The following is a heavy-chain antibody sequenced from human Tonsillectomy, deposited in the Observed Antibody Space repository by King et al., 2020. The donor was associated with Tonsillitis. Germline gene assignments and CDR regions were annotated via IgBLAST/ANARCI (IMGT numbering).Heavy chain of an antibody. CDR2: ISGSGGST. CDR1: GFTFSSYA. J-gene: IGHJ4*02. Sequence: VQLVESGGGLVQPGGSLRLSCAASGFTFSSYAMSWVRQAPGKGLEWVSAISGSGGSTYYADSVKGRFTISRDNSKNTLYLQMNSRRAEDTAVCYCAKDQERYYDFWSGYSVFDYWGQGTLVTVSS. D-gene: IGHD3-3*01. V-gene: IGHV3-23*04. CDR3: AKDQERYYDFWSGYSVFDY.